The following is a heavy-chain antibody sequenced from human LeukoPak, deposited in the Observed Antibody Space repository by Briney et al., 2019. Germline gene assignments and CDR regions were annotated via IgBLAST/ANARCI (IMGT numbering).Heavy chain of an antibody. CDR3: AKAFYYYGSGSYDY. CDR2: ISDSGGST. D-gene: IGHD3-10*01. CDR1: GFTFSSYA. Sequence: GGSLRLSCAASGFTFSSYAMSWVRQAPGKGLEWVSAISDSGGSTYYADSVKGRFTISRDNSKNTLYLQMNSLRAEDTAVYYCAKAFYYYGSGSYDYWGQGTLVTVSS. V-gene: IGHV3-23*01. J-gene: IGHJ4*02.